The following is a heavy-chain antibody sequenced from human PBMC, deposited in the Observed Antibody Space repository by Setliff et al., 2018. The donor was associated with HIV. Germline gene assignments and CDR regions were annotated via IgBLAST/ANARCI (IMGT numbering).Heavy chain of an antibody. J-gene: IGHJ5*02. Sequence: GASVMVSCKSSGYTFTSYYMHWVRQAPGQRLEWMGWINAGNGNTKYSQKFQGRVTITRDTSASTVYMELSSLRSGDTAVYYCARDLNSGDYHHWFDPWGQGTLVTVSS. D-gene: IGHD4-17*01. CDR1: GYTFTSYY. CDR2: INAGNGNT. V-gene: IGHV1-3*01. CDR3: ARDLNSGDYHHWFDP.